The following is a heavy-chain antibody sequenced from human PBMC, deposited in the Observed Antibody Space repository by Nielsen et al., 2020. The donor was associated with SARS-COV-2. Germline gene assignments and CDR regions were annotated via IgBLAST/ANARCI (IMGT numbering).Heavy chain of an antibody. D-gene: IGHD3-22*01. Sequence: GESLKISCKGSGYSFATSWIGWVRQMPGKGLEWMGIIYPDDSDTRYSPSFQGQVTMSVDRSSSTAYLQWRSLKASDTAIYYCARRGDYYDSSGYWGQGTLVTVSS. CDR3: ARRGDYYDSSGY. J-gene: IGHJ4*02. V-gene: IGHV5-51*01. CDR1: GYSFATSW. CDR2: IYPDDSDT.